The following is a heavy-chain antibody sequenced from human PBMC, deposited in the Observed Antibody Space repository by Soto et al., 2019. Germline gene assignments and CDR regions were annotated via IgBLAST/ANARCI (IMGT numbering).Heavy chain of an antibody. Sequence: QVQLVPSGAEVKKPWSSVKVSCKASGGTFSSYAISWVRQAPGQGLEWMGGIIPISDTTNYAQKFQGRVTITADESTRTAYMELSSLRSEDTAVYYCARSQGSSTSLEIYYYYYYGMDVWGQGTTVTVSS. CDR2: IIPISDTT. D-gene: IGHD2-2*01. CDR1: GGTFSSYA. CDR3: ARSQGSSTSLEIYYYYYYGMDV. J-gene: IGHJ6*02. V-gene: IGHV1-69*01.